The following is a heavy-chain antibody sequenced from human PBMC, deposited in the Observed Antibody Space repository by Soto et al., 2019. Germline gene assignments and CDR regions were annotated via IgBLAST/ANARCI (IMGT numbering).Heavy chain of an antibody. CDR2: INAGYGNT. CDR3: ASTYYDILTGYSPKPFDY. D-gene: IGHD3-9*01. V-gene: IGHV1-3*01. Sequence: ASVKVSCKASGYTFTSYAIHCVRQAPGQRLEWMGWINAGYGNTKYSQKFQGRVTITRDTSASTAYMELNSLRSEDTAVYYCASTYYDILTGYSPKPFDYWAQGTLVTAPQ. CDR1: GYTFTSYA. J-gene: IGHJ4*02.